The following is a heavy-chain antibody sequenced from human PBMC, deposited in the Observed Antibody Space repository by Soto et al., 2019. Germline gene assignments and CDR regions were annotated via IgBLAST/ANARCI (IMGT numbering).Heavy chain of an antibody. CDR2: IIPIFGTA. CDR1: GGTFSSYA. J-gene: IGHJ6*02. CDR3: ARERSPYWVVVPAAIPNYYYYYGMDV. V-gene: IGHV1-69*01. D-gene: IGHD2-2*01. Sequence: QLQLVQSGAEVKKPGSSVKVSCKASGGTFSSYAISWVRQAPGQGLEWMGGIIPIFGTANYAQKFQGRVTITADESTSTAYMELSSLRSEDTAMYYCARERSPYWVVVPAAIPNYYYYYGMDVWGQGTTVTVSS.